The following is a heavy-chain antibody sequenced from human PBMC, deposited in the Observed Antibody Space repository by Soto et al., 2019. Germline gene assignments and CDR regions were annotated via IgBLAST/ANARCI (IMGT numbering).Heavy chain of an antibody. J-gene: IGHJ6*02. CDR3: AREGYGYGQDYYYGMDV. CDR1: GFTVSSNY. Sequence: GGSLRLSCAASGFTVSSNYMSWGRQAPGKGLEWVSVIYSGGSTYYADSVKGRFTISRDNSKNTLYLQMNSLRAEDTAVYYCAREGYGYGQDYYYGMDVWGQGTTVTVSS. V-gene: IGHV3-53*01. D-gene: IGHD5-12*01. CDR2: IYSGGST.